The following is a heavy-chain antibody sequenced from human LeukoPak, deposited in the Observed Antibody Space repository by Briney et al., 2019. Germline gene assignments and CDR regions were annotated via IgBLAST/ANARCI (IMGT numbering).Heavy chain of an antibody. CDR1: GGTFSSYA. CDR3: ARSYSGSYYFDY. Sequence: SVKVSCKASGGTFSSYAISWVRQAPGQGIEWMGGIIAIFGTANYAQKFQGRVTITADESTSTAYMELSSLRSEDTAVYYCARSYSGSYYFDYWGQGTLATVSS. CDR2: IIAIFGTA. V-gene: IGHV1-69*13. J-gene: IGHJ4*02. D-gene: IGHD1-26*01.